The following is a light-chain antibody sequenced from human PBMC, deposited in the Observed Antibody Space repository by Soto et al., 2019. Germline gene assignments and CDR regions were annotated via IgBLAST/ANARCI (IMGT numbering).Light chain of an antibody. CDR3: QQYNRYRT. CDR2: DAS. V-gene: IGKV1-5*01. CDR1: QSISSW. J-gene: IGKJ1*01. Sequence: DIQMTQSTSTLSASVGDRVTITCRASQSISSWLDWYQQKPGKAPKLLIYDASSLESGVPSRFSGSGSGTEFTLTISSLQPDDFGTYYCQQYNRYRTCGHGTEVEIK.